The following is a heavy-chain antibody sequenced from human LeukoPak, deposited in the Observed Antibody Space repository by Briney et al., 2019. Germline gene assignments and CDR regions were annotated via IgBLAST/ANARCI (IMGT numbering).Heavy chain of an antibody. CDR2: INHSGST. V-gene: IGHV4-34*01. CDR1: GGSFSGYC. CDR3: ARGDGVRGFNWFDP. Sequence: NSSETLSLTCAVYGGSFSGYCWSWIRQPPGKGLEWIGEINHSGSTNYNPSLKSRVTISVDTSKNQFSLKLSSVTAADTAVYYCARGDGVRGFNWFDPWGQGTLVTVSS. D-gene: IGHD3-10*01. J-gene: IGHJ5*02.